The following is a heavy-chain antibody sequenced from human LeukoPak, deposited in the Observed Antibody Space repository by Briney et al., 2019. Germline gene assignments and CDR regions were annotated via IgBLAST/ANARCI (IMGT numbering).Heavy chain of an antibody. CDR3: AKAEMATTVNYMDV. V-gene: IGHV3-43*01. D-gene: IGHD5-24*01. CDR2: ISWDGGST. CDR1: GFTFDDYT. J-gene: IGHJ6*03. Sequence: GGSLRLSCAASGFTFDDYTMHWVRQAPGKGLEWVSLISWDGGSTYYADSVKGRFTISRDNSKNSLYLQMNSLRTEDTALYYCAKAEMATTVNYMDVWGKGTTVTVSS.